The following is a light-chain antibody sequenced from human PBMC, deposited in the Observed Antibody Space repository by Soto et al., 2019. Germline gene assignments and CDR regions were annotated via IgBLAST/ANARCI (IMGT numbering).Light chain of an antibody. Sequence: DIHLTPSPSSLSASVGDRVTISGRASQSISSTXAWSQQKRGKAPKLLIYNASNLETGGPSRFSGSGSGTDFTFTISSLQPYDIATYYCQQYENLTRTFGGGTKVDIK. J-gene: IGKJ4*02. V-gene: IGKV1-33*01. CDR3: QQYENLTRT. CDR1: QSISST. CDR2: NAS.